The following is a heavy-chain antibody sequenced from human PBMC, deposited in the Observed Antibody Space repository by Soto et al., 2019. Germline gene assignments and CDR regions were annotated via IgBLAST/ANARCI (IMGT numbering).Heavy chain of an antibody. CDR2: INPKSGGT. J-gene: IGHJ4*02. D-gene: IGHD1-26*01. CDR1: GYTFTVYY. CDR3: ARDLAKGGGSAGFDY. Sequence: ASVKVSCKASGYTFTVYYMHWVRQAPGRGLEWMGWINPKSGGTMYPQKFQGRVTMTWDTSISTAYMALTRLRSDDTAVYYCARDLAKGGGSAGFDYWGQGTLVTVSS. V-gene: IGHV1-2*02.